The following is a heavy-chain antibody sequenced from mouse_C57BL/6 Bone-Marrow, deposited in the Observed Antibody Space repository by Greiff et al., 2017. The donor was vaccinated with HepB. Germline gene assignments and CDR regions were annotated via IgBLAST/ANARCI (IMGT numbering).Heavy chain of an antibody. Sequence: EVQLVESGGGLVQPKGSLKLSCAASGFSFNTYAMNWVRQAPGKGLEWVARIRSKSNNYATYYADSVKDRFTISRDDSESMLYLQMNNLKTEDTAMYYCVRHVWDEDYFDYWGQGTTLTVSS. V-gene: IGHV10-1*01. J-gene: IGHJ2*01. CDR2: IRSKSNNYAT. CDR3: VRHVWDEDYFDY. D-gene: IGHD4-1*01. CDR1: GFSFNTYA.